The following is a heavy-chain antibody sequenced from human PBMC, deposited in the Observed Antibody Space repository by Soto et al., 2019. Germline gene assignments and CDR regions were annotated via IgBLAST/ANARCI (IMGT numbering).Heavy chain of an antibody. CDR1: GFSLRSSGGA. J-gene: IGHJ5*02. Sequence: SGPTLVNPTQPLTLTCTLSGFSLRSSGGAVGWIRQPQGKALEWLAVVYWNDDKYYSPSLKSRLTSTKDTSKNQVDLTLTNMDPVETATYYCAHRRGDLTMFWFDPWGQGTQVTVSS. V-gene: IGHV2-5*01. D-gene: IGHD3-10*02. CDR2: VYWNDDK. CDR3: AHRRGDLTMFWFDP.